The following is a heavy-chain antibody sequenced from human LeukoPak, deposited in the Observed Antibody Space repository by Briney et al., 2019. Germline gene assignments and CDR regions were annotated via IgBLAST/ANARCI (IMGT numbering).Heavy chain of an antibody. CDR3: ARTPSGKVGVDY. V-gene: IGHV4-61*02. Sequence: PSQTLSLTCTVSGGSISSGSYYWSWIRQPAGKGLEWIGRIYTSGSTNYNPSLKSRVTISVDTSKSQFSLKLSSVTAADTAVYYCARTPSGKVGVDYWGQGTLVTVSS. D-gene: IGHD2-15*01. CDR1: GGSISSGSYY. CDR2: IYTSGST. J-gene: IGHJ4*02.